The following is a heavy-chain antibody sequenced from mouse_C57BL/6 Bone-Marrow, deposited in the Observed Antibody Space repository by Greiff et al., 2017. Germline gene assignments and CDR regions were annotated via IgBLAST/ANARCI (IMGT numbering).Heavy chain of an antibody. CDR1: GYAFSSSW. CDR2: IYPGDGDT. V-gene: IGHV1-82*01. D-gene: IGHD4-1*01. CDR3: ARTGSMDY. Sequence: VQLQQSGPELVKPGASVKISCKASGYAFSSSWMNWVKQRPGTGLEWIGRIYPGDGDTNYNGKFKGKATLTADKSSSTAYMQLSSLTSEDSAFYFCARTGSMDYWGQGTSVTVSS. J-gene: IGHJ4*01.